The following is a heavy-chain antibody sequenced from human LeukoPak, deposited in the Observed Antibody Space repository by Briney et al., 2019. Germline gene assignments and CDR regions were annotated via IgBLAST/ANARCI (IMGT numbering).Heavy chain of an antibody. V-gene: IGHV3-11*01. CDR3: ARDRTGYSSDDAFDI. D-gene: IGHD3-9*01. CDR1: GFTFSDYY. J-gene: IGHJ3*02. CDR2: ISSGGSTI. Sequence: GGSLRLSCAASGFTFSDYYINWIRQAPGKGLEWVSYISSGGSTIYYADSVKGRFTISRDNAKNSLYLQMNSLRAEDTAVYYCARDRTGYSSDDAFDIWGQGTMVTVPS.